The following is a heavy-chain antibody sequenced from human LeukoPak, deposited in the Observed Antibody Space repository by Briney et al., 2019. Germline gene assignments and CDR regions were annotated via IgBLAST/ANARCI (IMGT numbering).Heavy chain of an antibody. V-gene: IGHV4-34*01. CDR3: ARHGYSSGWFFV. CDR2: INLRGST. J-gene: IGHJ4*02. D-gene: IGHD6-19*01. Sequence: SETLSLTCAVYGGSFNDYYWNWIRQPPGKGLEWIGEINLRGSTTYNPSLKSRVTISVDTSKNQFSLKLSSVTAADTAVYYCARHGYSSGWFFVWGQGTLVTVSS. CDR1: GGSFNDYY.